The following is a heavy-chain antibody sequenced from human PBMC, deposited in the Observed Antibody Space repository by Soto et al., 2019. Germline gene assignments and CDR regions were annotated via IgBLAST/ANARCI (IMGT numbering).Heavy chain of an antibody. V-gene: IGHV4-30-4*01. CDR1: GGSISSGDYY. CDR2: IYYSGST. D-gene: IGHD2-15*01. Sequence: SETLSLTCTVSGGSISSGDYYWSWIRQPPGKGLEWIGFIYYSGSTYYNPSLKNRVIISVDTSKNQFSLKLSSVTAADTAVYYCARGGKVVVAATEVNAFDIWGQGTMVTVSS. J-gene: IGHJ3*02. CDR3: ARGGKVVVAATEVNAFDI.